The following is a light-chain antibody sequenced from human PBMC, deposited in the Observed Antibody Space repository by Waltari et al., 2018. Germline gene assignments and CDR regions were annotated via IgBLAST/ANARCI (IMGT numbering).Light chain of an antibody. J-gene: IGKJ1*01. Sequence: LSCRASQSVSSYLAWYQQMPGQAPRLLIYSASNRATGIPARFSGSGSGTDFTLIISSLEPEDFAVYYCQQRSNWPRTFGQGTKVEIK. CDR3: QQRSNWPRT. V-gene: IGKV3-11*01. CDR1: QSVSSY. CDR2: SAS.